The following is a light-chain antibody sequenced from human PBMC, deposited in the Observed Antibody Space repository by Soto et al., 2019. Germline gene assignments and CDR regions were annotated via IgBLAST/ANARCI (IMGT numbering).Light chain of an antibody. Sequence: EIVLTQSPATLSVSPGERANLSFRASQIVSSNYLAWYQQKPGQAPRLLIYGASNRATGIPDRFSGSGSGTDFTLAISRLEPEDFAVYYCQQYGSSGTFGQGTKVDI. CDR1: QIVSSNY. CDR3: QQYGSSGT. V-gene: IGKV3-20*01. CDR2: GAS. J-gene: IGKJ1*01.